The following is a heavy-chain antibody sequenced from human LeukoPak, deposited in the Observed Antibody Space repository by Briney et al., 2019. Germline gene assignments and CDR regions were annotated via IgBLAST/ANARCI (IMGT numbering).Heavy chain of an antibody. J-gene: IGHJ6*02. Sequence: ASVKVSCKASGYTFTSYDINWVRQATGQGLEWMGWINPNSGGTNYAQKFQGRVTMTRDTSISTAYMELSRLRSDDTAVYYCARSYYYGARGMDVWGQGTTVTVSS. CDR2: INPNSGGT. CDR3: ARSYYYGARGMDV. D-gene: IGHD3-10*01. V-gene: IGHV1-2*02. CDR1: GYTFTSYD.